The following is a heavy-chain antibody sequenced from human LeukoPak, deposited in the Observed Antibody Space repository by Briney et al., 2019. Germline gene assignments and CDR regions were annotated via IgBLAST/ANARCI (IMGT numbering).Heavy chain of an antibody. V-gene: IGHV4-30-2*02. CDR3: ARNTYYYGSGPVLDTGYFDY. CDR1: GGSISSGGCY. D-gene: IGHD3-10*01. CDR2: NYHSGST. J-gene: IGHJ4*02. Sequence: SETLSLTCTVSGGSISSGGCYWSWIRQPPGKGLEWIGYNYHSGSTYYNPSLKSRVTISVDRSKNQFSLKLSSVTAADTAVYYCARNTYYYGSGPVLDTGYFDYWGQGTLVTVSS.